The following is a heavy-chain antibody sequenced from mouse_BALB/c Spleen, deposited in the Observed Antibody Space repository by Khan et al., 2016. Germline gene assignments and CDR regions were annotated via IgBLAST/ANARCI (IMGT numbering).Heavy chain of an antibody. V-gene: IGHV1-37*01. D-gene: IGHD3-3*01. CDR3: GRGTLYAMDY. CDR1: GYSFTGSF. CDR2: INPYNGDT. J-gene: IGHJ4*01. Sequence: VQLKESGPELVKPGASVKISCKASGYSFTGSFMNWVQQSHGQSLEWIGRINPYNGDTFYNQKFKGKATLTVDKSSSTASMERLSLTSEDSAVYYCGRGTLYAMDYWGQGTSGTGSS.